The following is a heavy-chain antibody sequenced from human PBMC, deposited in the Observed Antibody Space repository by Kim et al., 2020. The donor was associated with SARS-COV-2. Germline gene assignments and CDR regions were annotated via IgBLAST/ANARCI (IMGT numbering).Heavy chain of an antibody. Sequence: GGSLRLSCAASGFTFSSYAMHWVRQAPGKGLEYVSAISSNGGSTYYANSVKGRFTISRDNSKNTLYLQMGSLRAEDMAVYYCARVRSSVLRFLEWSYVDYWGQGTLVTVSS. CDR1: GFTFSSYA. V-gene: IGHV3-64*01. D-gene: IGHD3-3*01. J-gene: IGHJ4*02. CDR2: ISSNGGST. CDR3: ARVRSSVLRFLEWSYVDY.